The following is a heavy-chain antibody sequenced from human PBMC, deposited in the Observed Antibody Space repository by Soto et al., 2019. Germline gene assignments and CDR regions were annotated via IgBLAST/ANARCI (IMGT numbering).Heavy chain of an antibody. Sequence: QGQLQQWGAGLLKPSETLSPTCAVYGGSFSGYFWNWIRQPPGKGLEWIGEINHSGSSNYNPSLKSRITISVDTSKNHFSLNLNSVTAADTAVYYCARGSKTVTTDWYFDLWVRGTLVPVS. CDR1: GGSFSGYF. D-gene: IGHD4-17*01. J-gene: IGHJ2*01. CDR2: INHSGSS. V-gene: IGHV4-34*02. CDR3: ARGSKTVTTDWYFDL.